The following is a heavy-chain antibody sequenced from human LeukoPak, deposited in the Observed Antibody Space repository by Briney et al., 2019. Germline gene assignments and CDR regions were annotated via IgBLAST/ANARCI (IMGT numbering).Heavy chain of an antibody. Sequence: ASVKVSCKASGYTFTSYGISWVRQAPGQGLEWMGWISAYNGNTNYAQKLQGRVTITRDTSASTAYMELSSLRSEDMAVYYCARGIAASQYWGQGTLVTVSS. CDR2: ISAYNGNT. CDR1: GYTFTSYG. J-gene: IGHJ4*02. CDR3: ARGIAASQY. D-gene: IGHD6-13*01. V-gene: IGHV1-18*03.